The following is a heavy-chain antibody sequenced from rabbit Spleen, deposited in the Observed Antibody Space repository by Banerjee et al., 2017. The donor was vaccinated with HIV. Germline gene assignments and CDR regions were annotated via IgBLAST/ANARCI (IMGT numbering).Heavy chain of an antibody. CDR1: GFSFSSNA. CDR3: ARDLASVVGWNFSL. D-gene: IGHD3-1*01. J-gene: IGHJ4*01. V-gene: IGHV1S45*01. Sequence: QEQLEESGGDLVKPEGSLTLTCTASGFSFSSNAMCWVRQAPGKGLEWIACIYVGSSGSTYYASWAKGRFTISKTSSTTVTLQMTSLTAADTATHFCARDLASVVGWNFSLWGPGTLVTVS. CDR2: IYVGSSGST.